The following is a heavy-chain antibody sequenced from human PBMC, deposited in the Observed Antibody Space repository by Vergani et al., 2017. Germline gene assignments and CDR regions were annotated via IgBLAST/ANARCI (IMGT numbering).Heavy chain of an antibody. D-gene: IGHD3-22*01. CDR2: INQDGSEK. CDR3: ARENYDNYNGEY. Sequence: EVQLVESGGGLVQPGGSLRLSCAASGFTLSTFWMTWVRQAPGIGLEWVANINQDGSEKYYVDSVKGRFTISRENAKNSLYLQMNSLRAEDTAIYFCARENYDNYNGEYGGQGTLVTVSS. J-gene: IGHJ4*02. CDR1: GFTLSTFW. V-gene: IGHV3-7*01.